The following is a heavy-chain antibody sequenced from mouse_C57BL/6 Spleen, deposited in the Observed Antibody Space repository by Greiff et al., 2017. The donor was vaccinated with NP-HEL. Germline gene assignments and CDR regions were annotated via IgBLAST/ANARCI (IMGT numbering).Heavy chain of an antibody. CDR3: ARDGSSYEVDY. Sequence: QVQLQQSGAELVKPGASVKISCKASGYAFSSYWMNWVKQRPGKGLEWIGQIYPGDGDTNYNGKFKGKATLTADKSSSTAYMQLSSLTSEDSAVYFCARDGSSYEVDYWGQGTTLTVSS. CDR1: GYAFSSYW. CDR2: IYPGDGDT. J-gene: IGHJ2*01. D-gene: IGHD1-1*01. V-gene: IGHV1-80*01.